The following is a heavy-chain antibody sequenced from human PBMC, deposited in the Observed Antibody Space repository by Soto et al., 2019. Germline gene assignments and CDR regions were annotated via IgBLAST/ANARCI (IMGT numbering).Heavy chain of an antibody. D-gene: IGHD3-22*01. J-gene: IGHJ4*02. V-gene: IGHV3-23*01. Sequence: GGSLRLSCAASGFSFSAYAMSWVRQAPGKGLQWLSAISGSRDSTYYADSVKGRFTVSRDNSKNTLYVQMNSLTVEDTAVYYCAQDSPFESGYRFDHWGQGTLVTVSS. CDR2: ISGSRDST. CDR1: GFSFSAYA. CDR3: AQDSPFESGYRFDH.